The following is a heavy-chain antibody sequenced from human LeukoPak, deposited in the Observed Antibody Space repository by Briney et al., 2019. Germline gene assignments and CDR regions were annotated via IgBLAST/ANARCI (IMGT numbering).Heavy chain of an antibody. CDR2: IYYSGST. CDR1: GGSISSYY. J-gene: IGHJ6*02. Sequence: SETLSLTCTVSGGSISSYYWSWIRQPPGKGLEWIGYIYYSGSTNYNPSLKSRVTISVDTSKNQFSLKLSSVTAADTAVYYCARLQKPGVYYYYGMDVWGQGTTVTVSS. CDR3: ARLQKPGVYYYYGMDV. V-gene: IGHV4-59*08.